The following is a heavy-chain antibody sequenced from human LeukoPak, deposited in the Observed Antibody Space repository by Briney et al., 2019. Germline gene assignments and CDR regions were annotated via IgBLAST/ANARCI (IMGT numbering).Heavy chain of an antibody. CDR1: GYKFTNYW. CDR2: IYPGDSDT. Sequence: NTGESLKISCKGSGYKFTNYWIVWVRQMPGKGLEWMGIIYPGDSDTRYSPSFQGQVTISADKSISTAYLQWSSLKASDTAMYYCARPVAGTQEPFDIWGQGTMVTVSS. CDR3: ARPVAGTQEPFDI. J-gene: IGHJ3*02. D-gene: IGHD6-19*01. V-gene: IGHV5-51*01.